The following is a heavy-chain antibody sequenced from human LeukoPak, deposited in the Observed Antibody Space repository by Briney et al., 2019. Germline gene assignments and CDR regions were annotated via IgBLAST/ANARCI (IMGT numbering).Heavy chain of an antibody. D-gene: IGHD1-26*01. Sequence: GGSLRLSCTASGFTFGDYAMSWFRQAPGKGLEWVGFIKSKPYGGATEYAASVKDRFTISRDDSKSIAYLQMNSLKTEDTAVYYCTRQQWELYYWGQGTLVTVSS. CDR2: IKSKPYGGAT. CDR1: GFTFGDYA. CDR3: TRQQWELYY. J-gene: IGHJ4*02. V-gene: IGHV3-49*03.